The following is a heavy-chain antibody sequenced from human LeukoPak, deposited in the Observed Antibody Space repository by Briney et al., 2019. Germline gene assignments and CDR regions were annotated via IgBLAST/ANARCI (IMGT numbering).Heavy chain of an antibody. CDR3: VRHSDRASAGTPHAFDM. Sequence: SETLSLTCSVSGRSISSCGYYWGWIRPSPGRGRELIGCVHCSGGTYYRPSLKSRVTISVDTSKKHLYVKLGSVTAADTAVYYCVRHSDRASAGTPHAFDMWGQGTMVTVSS. CDR1: GRSISSCGYY. CDR2: VHCSGGT. D-gene: IGHD6-13*01. V-gene: IGHV4-39*01. J-gene: IGHJ3*02.